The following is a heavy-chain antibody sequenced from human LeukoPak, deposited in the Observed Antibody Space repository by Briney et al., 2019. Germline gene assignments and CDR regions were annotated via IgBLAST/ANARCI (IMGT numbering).Heavy chain of an antibody. Sequence: GGSLRLSCAASGLTVSSSHMSWVRQAPGKGLEWVSIIYSGGTTFYADSVKGRFTISRDNSQNTLYLQMNSLSAEDTAMYYCARDRSTEMAATNDYGAQGPLVTIP. V-gene: IGHV3-66*01. CDR2: IYSGGTT. CDR1: GLTVSSSH. CDR3: ARDRSTEMAATNDY. D-gene: IGHD2-15*01. J-gene: IGHJ4*02.